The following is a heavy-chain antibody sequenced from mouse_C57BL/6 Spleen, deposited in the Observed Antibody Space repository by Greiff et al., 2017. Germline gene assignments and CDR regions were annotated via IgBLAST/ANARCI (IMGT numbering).Heavy chain of an antibody. Sequence: EVKLEESGAELVKPGASVKLSCTASGFNIKDYYMHWVKQRTEQGLEWIGRIDPEDGETKYAPKFQGKATITADTSSNTAYLQLSSLTSEDTAVYYCARHYGSPYYYAMDYWGQGTSVTVSS. CDR3: ARHYGSPYYYAMDY. V-gene: IGHV14-2*01. CDR2: IDPEDGET. D-gene: IGHD1-1*01. CDR1: GFNIKDYY. J-gene: IGHJ4*01.